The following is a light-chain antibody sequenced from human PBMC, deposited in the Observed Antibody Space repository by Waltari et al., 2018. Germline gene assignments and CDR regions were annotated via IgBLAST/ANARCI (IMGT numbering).Light chain of an antibody. CDR3: QQYHNCPLT. J-gene: IGKJ5*01. V-gene: IGKV1-33*01. CDR2: DAS. CDR1: QGIVYF. Sequence: DIQMTQSPSSLSVSVGDRVTITCQASQGIVYFLNWYQHKPGKAPKLLIYDASNLETGVPTRFSGSGSGTDFTFPIASLQPEDIATYYCQQYHNCPLTFGQGKRLEIK.